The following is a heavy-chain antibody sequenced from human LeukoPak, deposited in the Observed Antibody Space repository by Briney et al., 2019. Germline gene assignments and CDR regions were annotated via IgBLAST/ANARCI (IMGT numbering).Heavy chain of an antibody. CDR2: IYYSGST. V-gene: IGHV4-59*08. Sequence: PSEALSLTCTVSGVSISSYYWSWIRQPPGKGLEWIGYIYYSGSTNSNPSLKSRVTVSLDTSTSQVSLRLTSVTAADTAVYYCARHPFATPFDHWGRGILVTVSS. CDR3: ARHPFATPFDH. CDR1: GVSISSYY. J-gene: IGHJ4*02. D-gene: IGHD2-15*01.